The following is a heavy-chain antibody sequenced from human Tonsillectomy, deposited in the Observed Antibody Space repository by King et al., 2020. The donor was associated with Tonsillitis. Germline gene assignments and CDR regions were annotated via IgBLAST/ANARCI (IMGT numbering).Heavy chain of an antibody. V-gene: IGHV1-18*01. J-gene: IGHJ4*02. D-gene: IGHD3-3*01. CDR1: GYTFTKYV. Sequence: QLVQSGAEVKKPGASVKVSCKASGYTFTKYVISWVRQAPGQGLEWMGWISGYTGNTNYAQKLQGRVTMTTDTSTSTAYMELRGLRSDDTAVYYCARDNEFWSGYNHFDYWGQGTLVTVSS. CDR2: ISGYTGNT. CDR3: ARDNEFWSGYNHFDY.